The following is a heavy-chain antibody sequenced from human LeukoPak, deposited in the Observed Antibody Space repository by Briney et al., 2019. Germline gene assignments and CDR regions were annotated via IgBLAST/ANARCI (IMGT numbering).Heavy chain of an antibody. CDR2: MNPNSGNT. V-gene: IGHV1-8*01. D-gene: IGHD3-3*01. CDR3: ARGMGNYYDFWSGYYWFDP. CDR1: GYTFTSYD. J-gene: IGHJ5*02. Sequence: ASVKVSCKASGYTFTSYDINWVRQATGQGLEWMGWMNPNSGNTGHAQKFQGRVTMTRNTSISTAYMELSSLRSEDTAVYYCARGMGNYYDFWSGYYWFDPWGQGTLVTVSS.